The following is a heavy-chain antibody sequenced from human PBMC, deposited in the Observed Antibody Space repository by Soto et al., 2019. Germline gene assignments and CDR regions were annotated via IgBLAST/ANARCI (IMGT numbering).Heavy chain of an antibody. CDR1: GFTFSSYA. CDR3: AKFWDYGDYETDGYFDL. D-gene: IGHD4-17*01. V-gene: IGHV3-23*01. CDR2: ISGSGGST. J-gene: IGHJ2*01. Sequence: PGVSLRLSCAASGFTFSSYAMSWVRQAPGKGLEWVSAISGSGGSTYYADSVKGRFTISRDNSKNMLYLQMNSLRAEDTAVYYSAKFWDYGDYETDGYFDLWGRGTLVTVSS.